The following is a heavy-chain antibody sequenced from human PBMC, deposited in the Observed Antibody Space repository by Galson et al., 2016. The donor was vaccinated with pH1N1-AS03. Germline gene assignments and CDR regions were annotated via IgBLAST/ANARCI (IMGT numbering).Heavy chain of an antibody. Sequence: KTLSLTCAVYGGSFNNYYWNWIRQSPGKGLEWVGEINHSGSTDYNPSLKSRVTISVDPSKNQISLNMNSVTAADTAVYYCARGSYSSGWYRGRNAFDIWGQGTMVTVSS. CDR1: GGSFNNYY. CDR2: INHSGST. V-gene: IGHV4-34*01. CDR3: ARGSYSSGWYRGRNAFDI. J-gene: IGHJ3*02. D-gene: IGHD6-19*01.